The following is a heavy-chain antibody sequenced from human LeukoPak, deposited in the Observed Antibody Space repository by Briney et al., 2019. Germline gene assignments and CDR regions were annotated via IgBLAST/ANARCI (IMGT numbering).Heavy chain of an antibody. V-gene: IGHV3-48*03. CDR1: GFTFSSYE. J-gene: IGHJ4*02. D-gene: IGHD6-6*01. Sequence: GGSLRLSCAASGFTFSSYEMNWVRQAPGKGLVWVSYISSSGSTIYYADSVKGRFTISRDNAKNSLYLQMNSLRAEDTAVYYCARDPGYSSSRPFDYWGQGTLVTVSS. CDR3: ARDPGYSSSRPFDY. CDR2: ISSSGSTI.